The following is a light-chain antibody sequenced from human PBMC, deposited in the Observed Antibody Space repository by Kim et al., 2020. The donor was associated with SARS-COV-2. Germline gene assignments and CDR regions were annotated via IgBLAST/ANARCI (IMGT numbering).Light chain of an antibody. CDR3: SSRDSSGNHVI. J-gene: IGLJ2*01. CDR2: GRN. CDR1: SLRNYY. V-gene: IGLV3-19*01. Sequence: AMGQTVRITCQGASLRNYYASWYQQKPGQAPILVIYGRNNRPSGIPDRFSGSSSGNTASLTITGAQAEDEADYHCSSRDSSGNHVIFGGGTQLTVL.